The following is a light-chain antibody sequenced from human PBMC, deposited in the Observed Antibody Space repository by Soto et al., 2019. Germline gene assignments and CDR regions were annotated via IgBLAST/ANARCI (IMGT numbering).Light chain of an antibody. CDR2: AAS. CDR3: QQANTFPPFT. Sequence: DIQMTQSPSSVSASVGDRITITCRASQAISTWLAWYQQKPGRAPKLLIYAASSLQSGVPSRFSGSASGTEFTLTISSLQPEDFATYYCQQANTFPPFTFGPGTKVDI. J-gene: IGKJ3*01. CDR1: QAISTW. V-gene: IGKV1D-12*01.